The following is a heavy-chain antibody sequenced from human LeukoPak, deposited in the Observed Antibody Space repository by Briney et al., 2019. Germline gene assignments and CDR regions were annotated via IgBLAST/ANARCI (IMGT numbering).Heavy chain of an antibody. V-gene: IGHV4-59*08. D-gene: IGHD2-8*01. CDR2: ISYTGST. J-gene: IGHJ4*02. CDR3: TTYLGFCTNGVCYDYFDY. CDR1: GASINNYY. Sequence: SETLSLTCIVSGASINNYYWSWIRQPPGKALEWIGYISYTGSTNYSPSLKSRVTMSVDTSKNQFSLRLSSVTAADTAVYYCTTYLGFCTNGVCYDYFDYWGQGTLVTVSS.